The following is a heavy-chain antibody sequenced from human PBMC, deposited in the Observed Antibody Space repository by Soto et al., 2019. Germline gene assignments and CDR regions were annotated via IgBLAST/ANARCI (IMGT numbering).Heavy chain of an antibody. V-gene: IGHV1-2*04. D-gene: IGHD2-2*01. J-gene: IGHJ1*01. Sequence: GGTNYAQKFQGWVTMTRDTSISTAYMELSRLRSDDTAVYYCARGCSSTSCYEGPKYFQHWGQGTLVTVSS. CDR3: ARGCSSTSCYEGPKYFQH. CDR2: GGT.